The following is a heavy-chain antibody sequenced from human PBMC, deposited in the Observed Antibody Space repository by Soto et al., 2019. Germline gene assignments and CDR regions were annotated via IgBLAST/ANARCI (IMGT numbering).Heavy chain of an antibody. D-gene: IGHD3-3*01. CDR2: ISYDGSNK. CDR3: ARAAKYDFWSGYQSLTHYGMDV. CDR1: GFTFSSYA. V-gene: IGHV3-30-3*01. J-gene: IGHJ6*02. Sequence: PGVSLRLSCAASGFTFSSYAMHWVRQAPGKGLEWVAVISYDGSNKYYADSVKGRFTISRDNSKNTLYLQMNSLRAEDTAVYYCARAAKYDFWSGYQSLTHYGMDVWGQGTTVTVSS.